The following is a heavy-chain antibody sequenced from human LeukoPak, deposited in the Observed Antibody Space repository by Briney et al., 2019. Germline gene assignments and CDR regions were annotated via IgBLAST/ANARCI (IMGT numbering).Heavy chain of an antibody. D-gene: IGHD1-1*01. V-gene: IGHV3-48*04. Sequence: PGGSLRLSCAASGFTFSSYAMSWVRQAPGKGLEWVSYISSSGSTIYYADSVKGRFTISRDNAKNSLYLQMNSLRAEDTAVYYCARWARGNWNDPYWGQGTLVTVSS. J-gene: IGHJ4*02. CDR1: GFTFSSYA. CDR2: ISSSGSTI. CDR3: ARWARGNWNDPY.